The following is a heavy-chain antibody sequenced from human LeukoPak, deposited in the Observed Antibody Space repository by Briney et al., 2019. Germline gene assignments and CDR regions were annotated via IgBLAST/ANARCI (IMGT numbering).Heavy chain of an antibody. CDR2: IYYSGST. J-gene: IGHJ3*02. D-gene: IGHD3-22*01. Sequence: ASETLSLTCTVSGGSISSYYWSWIRQPPGKGLEWIGYIYYSGSTNYNPSLKSRVTISVDTSKNQFSLKLSSVTAADTAVYYCAGQPPYYDSSGDAFDIWGQGTMVTVSS. CDR3: AGQPPYYDSSGDAFDI. CDR1: GGSISSYY. V-gene: IGHV4-59*08.